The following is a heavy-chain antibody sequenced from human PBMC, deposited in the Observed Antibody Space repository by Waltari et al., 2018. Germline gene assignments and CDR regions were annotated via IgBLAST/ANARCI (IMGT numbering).Heavy chain of an antibody. J-gene: IGHJ5*02. Sequence: EVQLVESGGGLVQPGGSLRLSCAASGFSFSLYWMNWVRQAPGKGLEWVAKIKQDGTEKYYVDSVRGRFTISRDNAKNSVYLQMNSLRDEDTAVYYCARGGASWGQGTLVTVSS. CDR2: IKQDGTEK. D-gene: IGHD1-26*01. V-gene: IGHV3-7*01. CDR3: ARGGAS. CDR1: GFSFSLYW.